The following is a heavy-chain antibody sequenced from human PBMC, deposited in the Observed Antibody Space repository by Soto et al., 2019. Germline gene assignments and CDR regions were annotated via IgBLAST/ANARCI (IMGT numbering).Heavy chain of an antibody. Sequence: PGGSLRLSCAASGFTFSSYGMHWVRQAPGKGLEWVAVISYDGSNKYYADSVKGRFTISRDNSKNTLYLQMNSLRAEDTAVYYCAKDERVGGSGVIVTPNWFDPWGQGTLVTVSS. V-gene: IGHV3-30*18. CDR2: ISYDGSNK. J-gene: IGHJ5*02. D-gene: IGHD3-10*01. CDR3: AKDERVGGSGVIVTPNWFDP. CDR1: GFTFSSYG.